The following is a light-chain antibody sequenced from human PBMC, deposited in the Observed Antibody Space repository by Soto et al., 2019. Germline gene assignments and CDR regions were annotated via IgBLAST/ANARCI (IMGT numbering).Light chain of an antibody. CDR1: SGNSDDL. J-gene: IGLJ3*02. Sequence: QSALTQSSSASASLGSSVRLTCTLSSGNSDDLIAWHQQQPGKAPRYMMKVEGSGNYKRGSGVPDRFSGSSSGADRYLTISDLQSEDEAYYYCETWGRDIWVFGGGTKVTVL. CDR2: VEGSGNY. CDR3: ETWGRDIWV. V-gene: IGLV4-60*03.